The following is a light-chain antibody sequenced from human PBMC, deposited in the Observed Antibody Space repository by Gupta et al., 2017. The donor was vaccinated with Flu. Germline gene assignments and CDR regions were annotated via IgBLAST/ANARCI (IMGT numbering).Light chain of an antibody. CDR2: KVS. CDR1: QSLVHNNGNTY. J-gene: IGKJ2*01. V-gene: IGKV2-30*02. CDR3: MQGTGWPSA. Sequence: VTLGQPASISCKSSQSLVHNNGNTYLHWFQQRPGQSPRRLIYKVSNRDSGVPDRFSGSGSGTDFTLKISRVEADDVGVYYCMQGTGWPSAFGQGTKLEI.